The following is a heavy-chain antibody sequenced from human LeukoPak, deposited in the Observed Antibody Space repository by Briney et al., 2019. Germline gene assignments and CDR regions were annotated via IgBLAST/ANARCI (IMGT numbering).Heavy chain of an antibody. CDR1: GFIFSDQN. J-gene: IGHJ4*02. CDR3: AKASSGWLPFDY. V-gene: IGHV3-23*01. CDR2: ISGSGGST. D-gene: IGHD6-19*01. Sequence: GGSLRLSCAASGFIFSDQNMNWVRQAPGKGLEWVSAISGSGGSTYYADSVKGRFTISRDNSKNTLYLQMNSLRAEDTAVYYCAKASSGWLPFDYWGQGTLVTVSS.